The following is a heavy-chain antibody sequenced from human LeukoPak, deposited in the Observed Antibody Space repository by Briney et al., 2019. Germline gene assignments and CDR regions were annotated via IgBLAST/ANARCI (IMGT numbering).Heavy chain of an antibody. CDR1: GFTFDDYG. CDR3: ARWRLRSGDAFDI. D-gene: IGHD3-10*01. CDR2: IYSGGST. V-gene: IGHV3-53*01. J-gene: IGHJ3*02. Sequence: GGSLRLSCAASGFTFDDYGMSWVRQAPGKGLEWVSVIYSGGSTYYADSVKGRFTISRDNSKNTLYLQMNSLRAEDTAVYYCARWRLRSGDAFDIWGQGTMVTVSS.